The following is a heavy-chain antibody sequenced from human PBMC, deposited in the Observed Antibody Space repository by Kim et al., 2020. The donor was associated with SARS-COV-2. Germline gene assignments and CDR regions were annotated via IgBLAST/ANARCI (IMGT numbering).Heavy chain of an antibody. CDR2: FNSDGNSNGSST. Sequence: GGSLRLSCAASGFTFSNYWMHWDRQAPGKGLVWVSRFNSDGNSNGSSTNYADSMKGRFTISRDNAKNPLYLQMNSLRAVDTAVYYCGAMLRGVIEKWGQGTLVTVS. D-gene: IGHD3-10*01. J-gene: IGHJ4*02. V-gene: IGHV3-74*01. CDR3: GAMLRGVIEK. CDR1: GFTFSNYW.